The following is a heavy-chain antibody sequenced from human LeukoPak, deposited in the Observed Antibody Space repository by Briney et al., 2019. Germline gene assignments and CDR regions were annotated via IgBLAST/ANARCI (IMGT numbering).Heavy chain of an antibody. CDR2: ISAYNGNT. CDR3: ARVSWNVWFGELLYLNWFDP. J-gene: IGHJ5*02. Sequence: GASVKVSCKASGYTFTSYGISWVRQAPGQGLEWMGWISAYNGNTNYAQKLQGRVTMTTDTSTSTAYMELRSLRSDDTAVYYCARVSWNVWFGELLYLNWFDPWGQGTLVTVSS. V-gene: IGHV1-18*01. CDR1: GYTFTSYG. D-gene: IGHD3-10*01.